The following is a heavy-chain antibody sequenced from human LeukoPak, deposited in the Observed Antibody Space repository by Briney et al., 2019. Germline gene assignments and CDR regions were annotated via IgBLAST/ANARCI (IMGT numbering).Heavy chain of an antibody. CDR1: GYTFTSYG. D-gene: IGHD2-15*01. CDR3: ARDGAVGVGAVDAFDI. V-gene: IGHV1-18*01. Sequence: ASVKVSCKASGYTFTSYGISWVRQAPAQGLEWMGWISAYNGTTNYAQKLQGRVTITTDTSTSTAYMELRSLRSDGTAVYYCARDGAVGVGAVDAFDIWGQGTMVTVSS. J-gene: IGHJ3*02. CDR2: ISAYNGTT.